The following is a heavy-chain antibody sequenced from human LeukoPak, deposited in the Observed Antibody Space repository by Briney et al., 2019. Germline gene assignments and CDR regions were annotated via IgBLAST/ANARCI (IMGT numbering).Heavy chain of an antibody. J-gene: IGHJ4*02. Sequence: PGGSLRLSCVASGFTFSSYEMSWVRQAPGKGLEWVSYISDVGGTHYADSVKGRFTISRDNAKNSLFLQMNSLRAEDTAVYYCARENSRYEGGFDYWGQGTLVTVSS. CDR2: ISDVGGT. D-gene: IGHD5-12*01. V-gene: IGHV3-48*03. CDR1: GFTFSSYE. CDR3: ARENSRYEGGFDY.